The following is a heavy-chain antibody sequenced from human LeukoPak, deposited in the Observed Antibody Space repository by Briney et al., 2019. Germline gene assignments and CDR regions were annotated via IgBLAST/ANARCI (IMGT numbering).Heavy chain of an antibody. Sequence: SETLSLTCTVSGGSISSYYWSWIRQPPGKGLEWIGYIYYSGSTNYNPSLKSRVTISVDTSKNQFSLKLSSVTAADTAVYYCARHLGLWFGELFSSFTRWFDPWGQGTLVTVSS. V-gene: IGHV4-59*08. CDR1: GGSISSYY. CDR2: IYYSGST. D-gene: IGHD3-10*01. J-gene: IGHJ5*02. CDR3: ARHLGLWFGELFSSFTRWFDP.